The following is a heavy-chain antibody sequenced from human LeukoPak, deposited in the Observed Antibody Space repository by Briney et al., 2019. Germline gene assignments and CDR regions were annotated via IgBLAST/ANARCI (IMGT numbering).Heavy chain of an antibody. CDR2: TYYRSKWYN. CDR1: GDSVSSNSAA. J-gene: IGHJ4*02. D-gene: IGHD6-13*01. Sequence: SETLSLTCAISGDSVSSNSAAWNGIRQSPSRGLEWLGRTYYRSKWYNDYAVSVKSRISIKPDTSKNQFSLQLNSVTPEDTAVYYCGRDQAGLDYWGQGTLVTVSS. CDR3: GRDQAGLDY. V-gene: IGHV6-1*01.